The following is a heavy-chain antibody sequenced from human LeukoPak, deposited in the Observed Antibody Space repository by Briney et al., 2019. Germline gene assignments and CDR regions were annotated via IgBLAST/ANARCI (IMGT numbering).Heavy chain of an antibody. D-gene: IGHD3-10*01. V-gene: IGHV4-34*01. Sequence: SETLSLSCAVYGESFGGYFWSWIRQPPGKGLEWIGEINHSGYTNYNPSLKSRVTISVDTPKKQFSLRLNSVTAADTAVYYCARIWPDLWGRGTLVTVSS. CDR2: INHSGYT. CDR3: ARIWPDL. J-gene: IGHJ2*01. CDR1: GESFGGYF.